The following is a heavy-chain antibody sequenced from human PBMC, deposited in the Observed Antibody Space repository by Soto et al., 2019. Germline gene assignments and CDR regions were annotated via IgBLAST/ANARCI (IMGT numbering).Heavy chain of an antibody. J-gene: IGHJ4*02. Sequence: VQLVESGGGLVQPGGSLRLSCAASGFTFSSYWMHWVRQAPGKGLVWVSRINSDGSSTSYADSVKGRFTMSRDNAKNTRDLQMDSRRAEDTAVYYFARAYSCYDGYIDYWGQGSLVTVSS. CDR1: GFTFSSYW. V-gene: IGHV3-74*01. D-gene: IGHD5-12*01. CDR2: INSDGSST. CDR3: ARAYSCYDGYIDY.